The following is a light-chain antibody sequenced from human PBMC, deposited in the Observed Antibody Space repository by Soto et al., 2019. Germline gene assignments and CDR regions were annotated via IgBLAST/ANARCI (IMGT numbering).Light chain of an antibody. CDR2: GAS. V-gene: IGKV3-15*01. CDR3: QQDDGWHRT. Sequence: IAVTQLQVKRSASPGVGAACCSRAGQSVSNNLAWYQQKPGQTPRLVIYGASNRATGVPARFSGSGSGTDFTLTISSLQSEDFAVYYCQQDDGWHRTFGQGTKVDIK. CDR1: QSVSNN. J-gene: IGKJ1*01.